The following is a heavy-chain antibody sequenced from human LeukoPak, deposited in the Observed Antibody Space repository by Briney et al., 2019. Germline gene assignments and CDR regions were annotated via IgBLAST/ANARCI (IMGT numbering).Heavy chain of an antibody. J-gene: IGHJ5*02. CDR2: IFYSGST. CDR1: GGSIRSYY. D-gene: IGHD2-15*01. V-gene: IGHV4-59*01. Sequence: SETLSLTCIVSGGSIRSYYWSWIRQPPGKGLEWIGYIFYSGSTNYNPSLKSRVTISVDTSKNQFSLNLSSVTAADTAVYYCARDLATRRGYCSGGSCPPGWFDPWGQGTLVTVSS. CDR3: ARDLATRRGYCSGGSCPPGWFDP.